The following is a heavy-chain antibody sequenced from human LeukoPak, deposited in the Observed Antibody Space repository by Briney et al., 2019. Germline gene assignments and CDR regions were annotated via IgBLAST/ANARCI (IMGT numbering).Heavy chain of an antibody. CDR2: ISSSGSTI. CDR1: GFTFSDYY. CDR3: ARIRARIAARRPAMYYFDY. D-gene: IGHD6-6*01. Sequence: PGGSLRLSCAASGFTFSDYYMSWIRQAPGKGLEWVSYISSSGSTIYYADSVKGRFTISRDNAKNSLYLQMNSLRAEDTAVYYCARIRARIAARRPAMYYFDYWGQGTLVTVSS. V-gene: IGHV3-11*04. J-gene: IGHJ4*02.